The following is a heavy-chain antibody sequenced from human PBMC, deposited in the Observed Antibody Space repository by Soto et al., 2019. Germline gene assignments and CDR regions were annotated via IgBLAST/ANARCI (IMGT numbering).Heavy chain of an antibody. Sequence: GASVKVSCKASGYKFTNFGIAWVRQAPGQGLEWMGWISGYNGDTSYAQRFQGRVTMTTDRSTGTGYMELRSLRSDDTAVYYCARGTGDFWSGYYTFRPFYYYYMDVWGKGTTVTVSS. J-gene: IGHJ6*03. CDR1: GYKFTNFG. V-gene: IGHV1-18*01. CDR3: ARGTGDFWSGYYTFRPFYYYYMDV. CDR2: ISGYNGDT. D-gene: IGHD3-3*01.